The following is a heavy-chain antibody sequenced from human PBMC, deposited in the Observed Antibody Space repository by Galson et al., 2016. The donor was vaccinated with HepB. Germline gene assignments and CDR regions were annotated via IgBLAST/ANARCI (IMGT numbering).Heavy chain of an antibody. J-gene: IGHJ4*02. D-gene: IGHD4-11*01. CDR3: ARTHYSDFKYFDY. CDR2: IDWDDGK. CDR1: GFSFSTSGMC. Sequence: PALVKPTQTLTLTCSFSGFSFSTSGMCVSWIRQPPGKALEWLALIDWDDGKSYRASLKTRLTISKDTSKNQVVLIMTNMDPMDTATYYCARTHYSDFKYFDYWGQGTLVTVSS. V-gene: IGHV2-70*01.